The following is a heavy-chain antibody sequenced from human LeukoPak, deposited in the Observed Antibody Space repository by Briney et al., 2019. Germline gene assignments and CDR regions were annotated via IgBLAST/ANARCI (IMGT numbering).Heavy chain of an antibody. Sequence: SETLSLTCAVYGGSFSGYYWSWIRQPPGKGLEWIGEINHSGSTNYNPSLKSRVTISVDTSKNQLSLKLSSVTAADTAVYYCARHRQAGYYYYYMDVWGKGTTVTISS. CDR2: INHSGST. D-gene: IGHD3-16*02. CDR1: GGSFSGYY. CDR3: ARHRQAGYYYYYMDV. J-gene: IGHJ6*03. V-gene: IGHV4-34*01.